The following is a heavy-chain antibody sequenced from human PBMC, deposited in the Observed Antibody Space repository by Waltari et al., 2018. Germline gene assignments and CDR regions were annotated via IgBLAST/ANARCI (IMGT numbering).Heavy chain of an antibody. CDR2: ISGSGGST. J-gene: IGHJ4*02. CDR3: ANPGLYNWNYVDY. Sequence: EVQLLESGGGLVQPGGSLRLSCAASGFTFSSSAMSWVRQAPGKGLEWVSAISGSGGSTYYADSVKGRFTISRDNSKNTLYLQMNSLRAEDTAVYYCANPGLYNWNYVDYWGQGTLVTVSS. D-gene: IGHD1-20*01. V-gene: IGHV3-23*01. CDR1: GFTFSSSA.